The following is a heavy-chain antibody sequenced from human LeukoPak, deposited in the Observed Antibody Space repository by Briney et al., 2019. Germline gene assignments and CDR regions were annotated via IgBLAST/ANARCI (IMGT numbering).Heavy chain of an antibody. J-gene: IGHJ4*02. CDR1: GFNFSDYD. V-gene: IGHV3-11*01. CDR2: ISRSGTTK. CDR3: AREGRGDFGDFDY. D-gene: IGHD2-21*01. Sequence: PGGSLRLSSADCGFNFSDYDRVWIRQAPGKGLEWISYISRSGTTKYYADSVKGRFTISRDNADNSLYLQLNSLRAEDTAVYDCAREGRGDFGDFDYWGQGTLVTVSS.